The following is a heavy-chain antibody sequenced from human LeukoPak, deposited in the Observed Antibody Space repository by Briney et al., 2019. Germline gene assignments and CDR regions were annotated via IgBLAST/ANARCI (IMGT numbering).Heavy chain of an antibody. CDR1: GGSISSGGYY. D-gene: IGHD3-22*01. V-gene: IGHV4-31*03. CDR3: ARAYVDYDSSGYYFFDY. CDR2: IYYSGST. J-gene: IGHJ4*02. Sequence: SETLSLTCTVSGGSISSGGYYWSWLRQHPGKGLEWIGYIYYSGSTYYNPSLRSRVTISVDTSKDQFSLKLSSVTAADTAVYYCARAYVDYDSSGYYFFDYWGQGTLVTVSS.